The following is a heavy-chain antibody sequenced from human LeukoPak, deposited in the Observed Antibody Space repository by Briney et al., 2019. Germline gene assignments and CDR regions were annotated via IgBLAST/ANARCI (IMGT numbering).Heavy chain of an antibody. V-gene: IGHV4-4*09. CDR2: IHSGGGT. CDR3: ARHVGSNWYWAFDI. J-gene: IGHJ3*02. Sequence: PSETLSLTCTVSGGSINNYFWSWIRQPPGKGLEWIGYIHSGGGTRYNPSLKSRVITSVDTPKSLFFLKLSSLTAADTAVYYCARHVGSNWYWAFDIWGQGTMVTVSS. CDR1: GGSINNYF. D-gene: IGHD6-13*01.